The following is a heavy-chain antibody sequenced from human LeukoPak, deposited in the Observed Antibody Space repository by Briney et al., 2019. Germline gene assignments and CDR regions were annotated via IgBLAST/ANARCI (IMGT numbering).Heavy chain of an antibody. V-gene: IGHV1-69*04. D-gene: IGHD3-22*01. Sequence: SVKVSCKASGGTFSSYTISWVRQAPGQGLEWMGRIIPILGIANYAQKFQGGVTITADKSTSTAYMELSSLRSEDTAVYYCARDPKGYYYDSSGPAGDYWGQGTLVTVSS. CDR1: GGTFSSYT. CDR3: ARDPKGYYYDSSGPAGDY. J-gene: IGHJ4*02. CDR2: IIPILGIA.